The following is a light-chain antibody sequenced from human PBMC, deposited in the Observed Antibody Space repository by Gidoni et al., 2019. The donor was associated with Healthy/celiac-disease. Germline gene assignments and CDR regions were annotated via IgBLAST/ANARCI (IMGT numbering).Light chain of an antibody. V-gene: IGKV2-28*01. CDR1: QSLQHSNRYNF. CDR2: FGS. Sequence: DIVMTQSSLSLNVTPGEPASISCRSSQSLQHSNRYNFLDWYMQKPGQYPQLLIYFGSNRASGVPDRYSGSGSRKDFTLKIRRVEAEDVGVYYCMQAIQIPPCSFGQGTKLEIK. J-gene: IGKJ2*04. CDR3: MQAIQIPPCS.